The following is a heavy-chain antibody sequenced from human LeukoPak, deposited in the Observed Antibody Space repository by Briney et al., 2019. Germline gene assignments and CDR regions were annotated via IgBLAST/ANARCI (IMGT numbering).Heavy chain of an antibody. CDR1: GGSISSYY. J-gene: IGHJ4*02. CDR2: IYTSGST. V-gene: IGHV4-4*07. Sequence: SETLSLTCTVSGGSISSYYWSWIRQPAGKGLEWIGRIYTSGSTNYNPSLKSRVTMSVDTSKNQFSLKLSSVTAADTAVYYCARDGGDYCDSSGYSVNFDYWGQGTLVTVSS. D-gene: IGHD3-22*01. CDR3: ARDGGDYCDSSGYSVNFDY.